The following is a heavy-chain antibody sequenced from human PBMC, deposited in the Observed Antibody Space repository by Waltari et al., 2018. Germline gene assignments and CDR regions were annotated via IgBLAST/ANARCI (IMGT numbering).Heavy chain of an antibody. J-gene: IGHJ5*02. D-gene: IGHD5-12*01. V-gene: IGHV1-8*02. CDR3: ARGRDVHAYYDYNWFDP. CDR2: MNPNNGDT. CDR1: GNTFKPYD. Sequence: VQLVQSGAEVMKHGASGKPSCQACGNTFKPYDHNSGRQAPGQGLKWMGWMNPNNGDTGLAHKFQGRVTLTRDTSISTAYMELTSLTSDDSALYYCARGRDVHAYYDYNWFDPWGHGTLVTVSS.